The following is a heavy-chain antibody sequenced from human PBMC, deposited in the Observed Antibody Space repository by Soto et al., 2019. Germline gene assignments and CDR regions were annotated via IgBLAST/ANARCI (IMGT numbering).Heavy chain of an antibody. CDR2: SYYSGTT. CDR3: PRRSNWNDNYLEP. Sequence: SETLSLTCTVSGASISVHSYYWTWIRQPPGKGLEWIGSSYYSGTTYCNPSRKSRATISVNTSKNQFSLRLTSVTAADTAIYYCPRRSNWNDNYLEPWGPGALITVSS. J-gene: IGHJ5*02. D-gene: IGHD1-20*01. V-gene: IGHV4-39*01. CDR1: GASISVHSYY.